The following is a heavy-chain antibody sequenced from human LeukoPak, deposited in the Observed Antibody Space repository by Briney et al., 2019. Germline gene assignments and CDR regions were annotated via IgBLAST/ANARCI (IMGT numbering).Heavy chain of an antibody. J-gene: IGHJ5*02. Sequence: GASVKVSCKSSGGAFSSYAISWVRQAPGQGLEWMGGIIPIFGTANYAQKLQGRVTITADESTSTAYMELSSLRSEDTAVYYCARDQPGIAVAGTGDWFDPWGQGTLVTVSS. D-gene: IGHD6-19*01. V-gene: IGHV1-69*01. CDR2: IIPIFGTA. CDR3: ARDQPGIAVAGTGDWFDP. CDR1: GGAFSSYA.